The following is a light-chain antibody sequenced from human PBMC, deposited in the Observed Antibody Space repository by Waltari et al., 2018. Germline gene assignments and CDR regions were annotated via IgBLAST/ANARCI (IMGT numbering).Light chain of an antibody. CDR3: LTRDISSTRF. J-gene: IGLJ2*01. CDR2: GQD. V-gene: IGLV3-19*01. CDR1: SLRRYS. Sequence: SSELTQDPTVSVALGQTVRITCQGDSLRRYSASWYQQRPGQATVLVFYGQDNRPSGNPARFPASRSGDTATLTITGTQAEDEADYYCLTRDISSTRFFGGGTRLTV.